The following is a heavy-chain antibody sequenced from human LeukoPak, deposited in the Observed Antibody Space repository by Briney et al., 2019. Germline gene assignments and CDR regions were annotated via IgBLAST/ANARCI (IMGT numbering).Heavy chain of an antibody. Sequence: PSETLSLTCTVSGGSISSYYWSWIRQPAGKGLEWIGRIYTSESTNYNPSLKSRVTMSVDTSKNQFSLKLSSVTAADTAVYYCARDGRGSGFPYYYYGMDVWGQGTTVTVSS. CDR3: ARDGRGSGFPYYYYGMDV. D-gene: IGHD3-10*01. V-gene: IGHV4-4*07. CDR2: IYTSEST. J-gene: IGHJ6*02. CDR1: GGSISSYY.